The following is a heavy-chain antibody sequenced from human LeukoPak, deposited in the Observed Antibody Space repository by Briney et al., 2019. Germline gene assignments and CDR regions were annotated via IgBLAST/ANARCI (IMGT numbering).Heavy chain of an antibody. CDR2: ISSSGSTI. CDR1: GFTFSSYE. V-gene: IGHV3-48*03. Sequence: GGSLRLSCAASGFTFSSYEMNWVRQAPGKGLEWVSYISSSGSTIHYADSVKGRFTISRDNSKNTLYLQMNSLRAEDTAVYYCAKIAGTSKAAAADYDAFDIWGQGTMVTVSS. CDR3: AKIAGTSKAAAADYDAFDI. J-gene: IGHJ3*02. D-gene: IGHD6-13*01.